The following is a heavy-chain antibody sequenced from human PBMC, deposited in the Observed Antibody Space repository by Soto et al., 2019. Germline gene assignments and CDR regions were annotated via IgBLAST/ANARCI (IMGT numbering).Heavy chain of an antibody. CDR1: GGSISSSNW. D-gene: IGHD3-10*01. CDR2: IYHSGST. J-gene: IGHJ3*02. V-gene: IGHV4-4*02. CDR3: ARDLQTYWDGSWSYYDAFDI. Sequence: SETLSLTCAVSGGSISSSNWWSWVRQPPGKGLEWIGEIYHSGSTNYNPSLKSRVTISVDTSKNQFSLKLSSETAADTAVYYCARDLQTYWDGSWSYYDAFDIWGQGTMVTVSS.